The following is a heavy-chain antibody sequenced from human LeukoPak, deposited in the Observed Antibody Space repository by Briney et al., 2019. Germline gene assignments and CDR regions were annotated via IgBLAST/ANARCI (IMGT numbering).Heavy chain of an antibody. CDR2: IKSKTDGGTT. CDR1: GFPFSNAW. CDR3: TTDPLHSGGWFDY. V-gene: IGHV3-15*01. D-gene: IGHD6-19*01. J-gene: IGHJ4*02. Sequence: GGSLSLSFAAFGFPFSNAWMSWFRQAPGKGLEWVGRIKSKTDGGTTDYAAPVKGRFTISRDDSKNTLYLQMNSLKTEDTAVYYCTTDPLHSGGWFDYWGQGTLVTVSS.